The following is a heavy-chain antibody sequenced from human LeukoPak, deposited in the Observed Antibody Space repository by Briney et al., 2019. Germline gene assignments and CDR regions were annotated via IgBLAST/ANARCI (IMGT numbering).Heavy chain of an antibody. J-gene: IGHJ4*02. CDR1: GGTFSSYA. CDR3: ARGPRLTRADSSGWYGFSFDY. V-gene: IGHV1-69*05. D-gene: IGHD6-19*01. Sequence: ASVKVSCKASGGTFSSYAISWVRQAPGQGLEWMGGIIPIFGTANYAQKFQGRVTITTDESTSTAYMELSSLRSEDTAVYYCARGPRLTRADSSGWYGFSFDYWGQGTLVTVSS. CDR2: IIPIFGTA.